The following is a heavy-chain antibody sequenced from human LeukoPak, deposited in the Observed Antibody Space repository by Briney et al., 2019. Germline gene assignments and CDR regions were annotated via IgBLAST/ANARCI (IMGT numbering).Heavy chain of an antibody. Sequence: GGSLRLSCAASGFTFSSYGMHWVRQAPGKGLEWVAVIWYDGSNKYYADSVKGRFTISRDNSKNTLYLQMNSLRAEDTAVYYCAREVGATDHYYYYYGMDVWGQGTTVTVSS. D-gene: IGHD1-26*01. CDR1: GFTFSSYG. J-gene: IGHJ6*02. CDR2: IWYDGSNK. V-gene: IGHV3-33*01. CDR3: AREVGATDHYYYYYGMDV.